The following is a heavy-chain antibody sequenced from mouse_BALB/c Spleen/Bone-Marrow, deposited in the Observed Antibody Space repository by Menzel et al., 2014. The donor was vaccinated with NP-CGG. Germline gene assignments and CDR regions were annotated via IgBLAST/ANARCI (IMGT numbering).Heavy chain of an antibody. D-gene: IGHD2-12*01. Sequence: VQLVESGAELVKPGASVKLSCKASGYTFTSYWMHWVKQRPGQGLEWIGEINPSNGRTNYNEKFKSKATLTVDKSSSTAYMQLSSLTSEDSAVYYCARGEIGSYGYFDYWGQGTTLTVSS. J-gene: IGHJ2*01. CDR2: INPSNGRT. CDR1: GYTFTSYW. CDR3: ARGEIGSYGYFDY. V-gene: IGHV1S81*02.